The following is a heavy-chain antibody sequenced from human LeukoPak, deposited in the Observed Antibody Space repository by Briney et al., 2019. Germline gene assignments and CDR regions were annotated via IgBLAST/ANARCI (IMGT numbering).Heavy chain of an antibody. D-gene: IGHD5-24*01. CDR3: ATGAEYRDSWLDY. CDR1: GFTFSKYW. J-gene: IGHJ4*02. CDR2: IKQDGSEK. V-gene: IGHV3-7*01. Sequence: GGSLRLSRAASGFTFSKYWMSWVRQAPGRGLEWVANIKQDGSEKYFVDSVKGRFTISRDNAKNSLYLQMNSLRAEDTAVYYCATGAEYRDSWLDYWGQGTLVTVSS.